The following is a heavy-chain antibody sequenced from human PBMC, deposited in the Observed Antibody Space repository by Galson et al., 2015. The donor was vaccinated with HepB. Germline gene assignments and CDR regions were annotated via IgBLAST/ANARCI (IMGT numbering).Heavy chain of an antibody. CDR2: ISAYNGDT. D-gene: IGHD5-12*01. CDR1: GYTFTSHG. CDR3: ARDNLGGYSGYQLIDY. Sequence: SVKVSCKASGYTFTSHGISWVRQAPGQGLEWMGWISAYNGDTNYAQKFQGRVTMTTDTSTSTAYMELKSLRSDDTAVYYCARDNLGGYSGYQLIDYWGQGTLVTVSS. J-gene: IGHJ4*02. V-gene: IGHV1-18*01.